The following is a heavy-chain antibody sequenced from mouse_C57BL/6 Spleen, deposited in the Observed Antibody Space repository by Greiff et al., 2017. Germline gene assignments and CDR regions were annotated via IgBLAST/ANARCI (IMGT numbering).Heavy chain of an antibody. V-gene: IGHV1-39*01. CDR1: GYSFTDYN. J-gene: IGHJ2*01. CDR2: INPNYGTN. Sequence: HLVESGPELVKPGASVKISCKASGYSFTDYNMNWVKQSTGKSLEWIGVINPNYGTNSYNQKFKGKATLTVDQSSSTAYMQRNNLTSEDSAVYYCVEYGNFLFDYWGQGTTLTVSS. CDR3: VEYGNFLFDY. D-gene: IGHD2-10*02.